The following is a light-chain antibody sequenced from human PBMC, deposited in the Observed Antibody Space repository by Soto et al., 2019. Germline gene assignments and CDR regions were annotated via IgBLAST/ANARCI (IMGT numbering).Light chain of an antibody. CDR2: DAS. J-gene: IGKJ1*01. CDR3: QRYNRYSRT. Sequence: DIQMTQSPSTLSASVGDRVTITCRASQNIDHWLAWYQHKPGKAPKFLIYDASILESGVPSRFSGSGSGTEFTLTISSLQADDFATYYCQRYNRYSRTFGQGTKVEIK. CDR1: QNIDHW. V-gene: IGKV1-5*01.